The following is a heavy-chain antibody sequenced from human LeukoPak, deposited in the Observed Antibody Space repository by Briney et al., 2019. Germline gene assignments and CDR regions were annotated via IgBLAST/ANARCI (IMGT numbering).Heavy chain of an antibody. CDR1: GGTFSSFA. D-gene: IGHD6-19*01. V-gene: IGHV1-69*04. CDR3: AREEVAVAGSNFAY. CDR2: IIPILGIA. Sequence: SVKVSCKASGGTFSSFAIRWVRQAPGQGLEWMGRIIPILGIANYAQKFQGRVTITADKSTSTAYMELSSLRSEDTAVYYCAREEVAVAGSNFAYWRQGTLVTVSS. J-gene: IGHJ4*02.